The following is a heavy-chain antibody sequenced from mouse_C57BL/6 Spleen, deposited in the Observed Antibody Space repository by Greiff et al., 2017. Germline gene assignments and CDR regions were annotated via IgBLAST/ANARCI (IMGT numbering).Heavy chain of an antibody. CDR3: AIWGYYYGSSSWYFDV. CDR1: GYTFTDYN. V-gene: IGHV1-18*01. J-gene: IGHJ1*03. D-gene: IGHD1-1*01. CDR2: INPNNGGT. Sequence: VQLQQSGPELVKPGASVKIPCKASGYTFTDYNMDWVKQSHGKSLEWIGDINPNNGGTIYNQKFKGKATLTVDKSSSTAYMEVRSLTSEDTAVYYCAIWGYYYGSSSWYFDVWGTGTTVTVSS.